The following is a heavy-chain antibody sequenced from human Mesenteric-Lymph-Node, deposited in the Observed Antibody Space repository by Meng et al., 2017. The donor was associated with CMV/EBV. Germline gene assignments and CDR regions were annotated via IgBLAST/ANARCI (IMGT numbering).Heavy chain of an antibody. Sequence: ASVKVSCKASGYTFTDYYLHWVRQAPGQGLEWMGWINPNSGGTKYPQKLQGRVTMTSDTSIRTAYMELSRLRSDDTAVYYCARDVSGSSGYGHWGQGTLVTVSS. CDR3: ARDVSGSSGYGH. D-gene: IGHD3-22*01. CDR2: INPNSGGT. J-gene: IGHJ4*02. CDR1: GYTFTDYY. V-gene: IGHV1-2*02.